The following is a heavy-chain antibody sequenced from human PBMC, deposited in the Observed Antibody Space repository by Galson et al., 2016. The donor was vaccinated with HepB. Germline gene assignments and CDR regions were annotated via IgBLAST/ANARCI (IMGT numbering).Heavy chain of an antibody. J-gene: IGHJ4*02. CDR1: GFTFSSYA. CDR2: ISDSGTST. V-gene: IGHV3-23*01. Sequence: SLRLSCAASGFTFSSYAMSWVRQAPGKGLEWISGISDSGTSTYHADSVKGRFTISRDNSKNKLYLQMNSLRVEDTAIYYCGKNLKRASYYDYVWGTAINSWGQGALVTVSS. CDR3: GKNLKRASYYDYVWGTAINS. D-gene: IGHD3-16*01.